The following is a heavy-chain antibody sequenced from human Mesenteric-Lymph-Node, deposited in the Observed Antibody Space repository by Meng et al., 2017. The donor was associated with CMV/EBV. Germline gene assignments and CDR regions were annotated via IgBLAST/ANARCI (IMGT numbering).Heavy chain of an antibody. Sequence: SETLSLTCAVYGGSFSGYYWSWIRQPPGKGLEWIGEINHSGSTNYNPSLRSRITISVDTSKNQFSLKLSSVTAADTAVYYCAREIMVPGKHNWFDPWGQGTLVTVSS. CDR3: AREIMVPGKHNWFDP. CDR2: INHSGST. V-gene: IGHV4-34*01. D-gene: IGHD2-8*01. J-gene: IGHJ5*02. CDR1: GGSFSGYY.